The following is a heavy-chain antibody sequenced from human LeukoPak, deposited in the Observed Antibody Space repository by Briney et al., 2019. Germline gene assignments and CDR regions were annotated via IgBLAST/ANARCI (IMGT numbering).Heavy chain of an antibody. V-gene: IGHV3-7*01. CDR1: GFNFGSYW. CDR3: ARENNGPDC. J-gene: IGHJ4*02. D-gene: IGHD2-8*01. CDR2: MKQDGSEK. Sequence: PGGSLRLSCAASGFNFGSYWMSWVRQAPGKGLEWVANMKQDGSEKYYVDSVKGRFTISRDNARNSVYLQMNSLRAEDTAVYYCARENNGPDCWGQGTLVTVSS.